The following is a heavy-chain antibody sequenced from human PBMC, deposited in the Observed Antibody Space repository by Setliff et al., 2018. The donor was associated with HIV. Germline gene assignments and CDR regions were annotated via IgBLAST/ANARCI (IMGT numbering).Heavy chain of an antibody. D-gene: IGHD6-13*01. Sequence: ASVKVSCKASGYTFSQYALHWVRQAPGQRLEWMGWISTGNENTRYSQKFQGRVSIIRDTSANTAYMELTNLRSDDSAIYYCASGQQLAQGAFDIWGQGTLVTVSS. CDR2: ISTGNENT. J-gene: IGHJ3*02. V-gene: IGHV1-3*04. CDR1: GYTFSQYA. CDR3: ASGQQLAQGAFDI.